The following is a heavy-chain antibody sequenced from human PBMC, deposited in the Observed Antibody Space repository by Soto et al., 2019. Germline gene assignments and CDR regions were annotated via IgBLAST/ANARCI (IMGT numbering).Heavy chain of an antibody. CDR1: GFTFSNAW. Sequence: EVQLVESGGGLVKPGGSLRLSCAASGFTFSNAWMSWVRQAPGEGLEWVGRIKSKTDGGTTDYAAPVKGRFTISRDDSNNTLYLQMNSLKTEDTAVYYCTTPIDYGDYGRWSYYYYCGMDVWGRGTTVSVSS. J-gene: IGHJ6*02. V-gene: IGHV3-15*01. D-gene: IGHD4-17*01. CDR3: TTPIDYGDYGRWSYYYYCGMDV. CDR2: IKSKTDGGTT.